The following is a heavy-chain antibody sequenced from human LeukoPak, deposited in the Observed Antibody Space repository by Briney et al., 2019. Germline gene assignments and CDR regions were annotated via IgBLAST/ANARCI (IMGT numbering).Heavy chain of an antibody. V-gene: IGHV3-23*01. CDR2: ITGSGGNT. CDR1: GFTFSNYA. D-gene: IGHD6-13*01. J-gene: IGHJ3*01. CDR3: AKDLWQQMIGGDAFDL. Sequence: GGSLRLSCAASGFTFSNYAMSWVRQAPGKGLEWVSAITGSGGNTYYADSVKGRFTIYRDNFKNTLYLHMNSLRAEDTAVYYCAKDLWQQMIGGDAFDLWGQGTMVTVSS.